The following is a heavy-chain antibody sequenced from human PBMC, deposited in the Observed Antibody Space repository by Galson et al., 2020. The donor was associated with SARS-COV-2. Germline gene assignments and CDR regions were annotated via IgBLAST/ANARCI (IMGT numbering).Heavy chain of an antibody. Sequence: GGPLRLSCVASGFTFSGAVIHWVRQASGKGLEWVGRIRSRTNNYATGYAASVKGRFIISRDDSKKTAYLQMKSLKTEDTAVYYCTTINYWGQGTLVTVSS. CDR3: TTINY. V-gene: IGHV3-73*01. J-gene: IGHJ4*02. CDR2: IRSRTNNYAT. CDR1: GFTFSGAV.